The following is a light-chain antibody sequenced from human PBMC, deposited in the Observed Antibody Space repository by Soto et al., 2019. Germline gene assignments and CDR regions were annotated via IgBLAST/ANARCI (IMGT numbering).Light chain of an antibody. CDR3: QQYNNWPRT. V-gene: IGKV3-15*01. J-gene: IGKJ1*01. Sequence: EIVMTQSPATLSVSPGERATLSCRASQSVSIDLAWYQQTPVQAPRLLIYGASTRATGIPVRFSGSASGTEFTLTISSLQSEDFAVYYCQQYNNWPRTFGQGTKVDIK. CDR2: GAS. CDR1: QSVSID.